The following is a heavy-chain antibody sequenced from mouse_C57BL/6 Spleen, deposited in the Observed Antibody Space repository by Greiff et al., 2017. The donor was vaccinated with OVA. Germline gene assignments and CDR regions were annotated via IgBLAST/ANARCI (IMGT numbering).Heavy chain of an antibody. Sequence: LVESGAELARPGASVKLSCKASGYTFTSYGISWVKQRTGQGLEWIGEIYPRSGNPYYNEKFKGKATLTADKSSSTAYMELRSLTSEDSAVYFCARGADYYGLWGTGTTVTVSS. J-gene: IGHJ1*03. CDR3: ARGADYYGL. CDR1: GYTFTSYG. CDR2: IYPRSGNP. V-gene: IGHV1-81*01.